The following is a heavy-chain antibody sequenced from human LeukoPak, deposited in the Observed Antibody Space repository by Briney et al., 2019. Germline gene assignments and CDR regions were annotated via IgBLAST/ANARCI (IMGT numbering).Heavy chain of an antibody. D-gene: IGHD5-24*01. J-gene: IGHJ6*04. CDR1: GFTFSSYS. Sequence: QPGGSLRLSCAASGFTFSSYSMNWVRQAPGKGLEWVSYISSSSSTIYYADSVKGRFTISRDDAKNSLYLQMNSLRAEDTAVYYCARREPMATVKPGYYGMDVWGKWTTVTI. CDR2: ISSSSSTI. CDR3: ARREPMATVKPGYYGMDV. V-gene: IGHV3-48*04.